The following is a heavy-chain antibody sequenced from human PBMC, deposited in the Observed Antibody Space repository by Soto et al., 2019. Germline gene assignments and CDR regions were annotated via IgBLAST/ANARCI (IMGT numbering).Heavy chain of an antibody. Sequence: GGSLRLSCAASGFTFSSYAMSWVRQAPGKGLEWVSGISTSGDSTYYADSVKGRFTISRDNSKDTLYLQMNSLRAGDTAGYYCAIISRYGSSTGCYAYWGQGTLVTGSS. D-gene: IGHD2-2*01. V-gene: IGHV3-23*01. J-gene: IGHJ4*02. CDR3: AIISRYGSSTGCYAY. CDR1: GFTFSSYA. CDR2: ISTSGDST.